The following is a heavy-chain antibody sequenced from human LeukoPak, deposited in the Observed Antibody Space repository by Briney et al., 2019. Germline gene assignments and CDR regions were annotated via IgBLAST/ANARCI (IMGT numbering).Heavy chain of an antibody. Sequence: ASVTVSCTASGYTFTSYDINWVRQATGQGLEWMGWMNPNSGNTGYAQKFQGRVTMTRNTSISTAYMELSSLRSEDTAVYYCARGSLNYDFWSGYYTGYYYYYYMDVWGKGTTVTVSS. CDR2: MNPNSGNT. CDR1: GYTFTSYD. J-gene: IGHJ6*03. CDR3: ARGSLNYDFWSGYYTGYYYYYYMDV. V-gene: IGHV1-8*01. D-gene: IGHD3-3*01.